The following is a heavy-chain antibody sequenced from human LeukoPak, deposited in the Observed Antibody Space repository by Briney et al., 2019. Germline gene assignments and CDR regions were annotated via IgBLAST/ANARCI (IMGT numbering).Heavy chain of an antibody. J-gene: IGHJ4*02. CDR1: GGTFSSYA. Sequence: ASVKVSCKASGGTFSSYAISWVRQAPGQGLEWMGRVIPILGIANYAQKFQGRVTITADKSTSTAYMELSSLRSEDTAVYYCASLEKGDFDYWGQGTLVTVSS. CDR2: VIPILGIA. V-gene: IGHV1-69*04. CDR3: ASLEKGDFDY.